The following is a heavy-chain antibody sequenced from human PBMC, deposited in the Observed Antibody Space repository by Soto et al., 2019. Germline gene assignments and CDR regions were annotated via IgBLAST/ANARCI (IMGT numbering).Heavy chain of an antibody. V-gene: IGHV3-30-3*01. CDR1: GFPFSSYA. CDR3: ARDLSPPYSSSWYATYYYGMDV. J-gene: IGHJ6*02. D-gene: IGHD6-13*01. Sequence: GGSLRLSCAASGFPFSSYAMHWVRPAPGKGLERVAVISYDGSNKYYADSVKGRFTISRDNSKNTLYLQMNSLRAEDTAVYYCARDLSPPYSSSWYATYYYGMDVWGQGTTVTVSS. CDR2: ISYDGSNK.